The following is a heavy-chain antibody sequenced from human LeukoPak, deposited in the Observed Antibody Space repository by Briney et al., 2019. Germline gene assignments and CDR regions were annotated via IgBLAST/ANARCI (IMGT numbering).Heavy chain of an antibody. J-gene: IGHJ4*02. CDR1: GFTFSSYD. CDR3: AKEVGPAAPR. V-gene: IGHV3-23*01. CDR2: ISGSDGST. Sequence: GGSLRLSCAASGFTFSSYDMSWVRQAPGKGLEWVSAISGSDGSTYYAHSVEGRFTISRDNSKNTLYLQMSGLRAEDTAVYYCAKEVGPAAPRWGQGTLVTVSS. D-gene: IGHD2-2*01.